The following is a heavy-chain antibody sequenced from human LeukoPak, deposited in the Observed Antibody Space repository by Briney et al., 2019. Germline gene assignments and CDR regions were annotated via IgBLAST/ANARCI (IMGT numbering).Heavy chain of an antibody. D-gene: IGHD1-14*01. CDR1: GNYW. Sequence: GGSLRLSCAASGNYWMHWVRQAPGKGLEWVAVISYDGSNKYYADSVKGRFTISRDNSKNTLYLQMNSLRAEDTAVYYCARDLGILDAFDIWGQGTMVTVSS. J-gene: IGHJ3*02. CDR2: ISYDGSNK. CDR3: ARDLGILDAFDI. V-gene: IGHV3-30*03.